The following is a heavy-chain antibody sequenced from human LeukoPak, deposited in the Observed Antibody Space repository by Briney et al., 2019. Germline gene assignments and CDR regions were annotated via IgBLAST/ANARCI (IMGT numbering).Heavy chain of an antibody. CDR2: IRYDGSNK. J-gene: IGHJ4*02. CDR3: AKDFWSGYYTFIDY. V-gene: IGHV3-30*02. D-gene: IGHD3-3*01. Sequence: SGGSLRLSFAASGFTFSSYGMHWVRQAPGKGLEWVAFIRYDGSNKYYADSVKGRFTISRDNSKNTLYLQMNSLRAEDTAVYYCAKDFWSGYYTFIDYWGQGTLVTVSS. CDR1: GFTFSSYG.